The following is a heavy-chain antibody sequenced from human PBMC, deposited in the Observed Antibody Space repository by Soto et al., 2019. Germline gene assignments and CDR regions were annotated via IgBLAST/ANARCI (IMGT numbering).Heavy chain of an antibody. CDR2: IYYSGST. CDR3: AREVNYYDSSGDSWFDP. D-gene: IGHD3-22*01. J-gene: IGHJ5*02. Sequence: SETLSLTCTVSGGSISSSSYYWGWIRQPPGKGLEWIGSIYYSGSTYYNPSLKSRVTISVDTSKNQFSLKLSSVTAADTAVYYCAREVNYYDSSGDSWFDPWGQGTLVTVSS. V-gene: IGHV4-39*07. CDR1: GGSISSSSYY.